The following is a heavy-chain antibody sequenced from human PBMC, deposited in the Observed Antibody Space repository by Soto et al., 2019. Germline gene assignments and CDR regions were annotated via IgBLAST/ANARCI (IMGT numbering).Heavy chain of an antibody. CDR1: GYTFTSYG. Sequence: QVQLVQSGAEVKKPGASVKVSCKASGYTFTSYGISWVRQAPGQGLEWMGWINPYNGNTNYAQQPXRRVTMTTDTSTNTAYMELRSLRSDDTAVYYCARDWFGIDYWGQGTLVTVSS. J-gene: IGHJ4*02. CDR2: INPYNGNT. V-gene: IGHV1-18*01. D-gene: IGHD3-16*01. CDR3: ARDWFGIDY.